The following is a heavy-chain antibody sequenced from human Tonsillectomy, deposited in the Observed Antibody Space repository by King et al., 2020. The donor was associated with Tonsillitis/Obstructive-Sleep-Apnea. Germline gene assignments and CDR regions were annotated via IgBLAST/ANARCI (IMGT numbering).Heavy chain of an antibody. CDR2: ISSDGSDK. CDR1: GFTFRNYV. J-gene: IGHJ6*03. D-gene: IGHD2-2*01. Sequence: VQLVESGGGVVQPGRSLRLSCAASGFTFRNYVMHWVRQAPGKGLEWVAVISSDGSDKYYADSVKGRFTISRDNSKNTLFLQMNRLRAEDTAVYYCARDREAAAVPYSSFMDVWGKGTPVTVSS. V-gene: IGHV3-30*04. CDR3: ARDREAAAVPYSSFMDV.